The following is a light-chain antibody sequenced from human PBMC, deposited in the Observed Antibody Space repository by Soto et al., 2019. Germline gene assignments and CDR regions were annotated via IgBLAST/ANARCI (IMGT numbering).Light chain of an antibody. Sequence: SALTKPSSVSGSPGQSITISCHGTSSDVGSYNLVSWYQQHPGKAPKLMIYEVSKRPSGVSNRFSGSKSGNTASLTISGLQAEDEADYYCCSYAGSSTPLIFGTGTKSPS. CDR3: CSYAGSSTPLI. V-gene: IGLV2-23*02. CDR1: SSDVGSYNL. J-gene: IGLJ1*01. CDR2: EVS.